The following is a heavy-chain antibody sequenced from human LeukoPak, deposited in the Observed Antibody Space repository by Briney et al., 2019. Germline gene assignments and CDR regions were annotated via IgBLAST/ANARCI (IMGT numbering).Heavy chain of an antibody. V-gene: IGHV3-48*02. D-gene: IGHD3-10*01. Sequence: GGALRLSCVASGLSVSSNYMNWLRQAPGKGLEWVSYISAGSDAIYYADSVKSRFTISRDNAKNSLFLQMNSLRDEDTAVYYCAKCSIYFGSGTYFDDWAQGTLVTVSS. CDR3: AKCSIYFGSGTYFDD. CDR1: GLSVSSNY. J-gene: IGHJ4*02. CDR2: ISAGSDAI.